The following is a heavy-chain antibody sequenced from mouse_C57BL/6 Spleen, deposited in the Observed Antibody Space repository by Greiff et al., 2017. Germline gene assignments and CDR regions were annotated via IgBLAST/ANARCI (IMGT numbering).Heavy chain of an antibody. Sequence: EVQVVESGGDLVKPGGSLKLSCAASGFTFSSYGMSWVRQTPDQRLEWVATISSGGSYTYYPDSVKGRFTISRDNAENTLYLHMSSLKSGDTAVYDCERHGGSPAWFAYWGQGTLVTVSA. D-gene: IGHD1-1*02. J-gene: IGHJ3*01. CDR3: ERHGGSPAWFAY. CDR2: ISSGGSYT. CDR1: GFTFSSYG. V-gene: IGHV5-6*01.